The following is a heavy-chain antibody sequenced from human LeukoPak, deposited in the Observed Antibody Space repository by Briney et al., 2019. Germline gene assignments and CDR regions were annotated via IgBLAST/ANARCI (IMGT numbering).Heavy chain of an antibody. J-gene: IGHJ4*02. CDR3: ARETFGGALGDF. D-gene: IGHD3-16*01. Sequence: AEASVKVSCKASGGTFSSYAISWVRQAPGQGLEWMGGIIPIFGTANYAQKFQGRVTITADKSTSTAYMELSSLRSEDTAVYYCARETFGGALGDFWGQGTPVTVSS. CDR2: IIPIFGTA. CDR1: GGTFSSYA. V-gene: IGHV1-69*06.